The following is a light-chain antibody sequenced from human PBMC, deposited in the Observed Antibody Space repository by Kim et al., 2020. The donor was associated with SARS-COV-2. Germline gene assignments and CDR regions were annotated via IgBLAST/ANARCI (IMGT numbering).Light chain of an antibody. V-gene: IGLV1-44*01. CDR2: GNN. J-gene: IGLJ2*01. CDR3: AAWDDSLNGVV. Sequence: GQRVTISLSGSSSNIGSITVNWSQQLPGAAPKVLIYGNNQRPSGVPDRFSGSKSGTSASLAISGLQSEDEADYYCAAWDDSLNGVVFGGGTQLTVL. CDR1: SSNIGSIT.